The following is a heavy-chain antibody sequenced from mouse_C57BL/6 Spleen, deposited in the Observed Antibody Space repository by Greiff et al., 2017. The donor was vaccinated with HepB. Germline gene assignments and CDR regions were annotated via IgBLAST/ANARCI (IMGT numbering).Heavy chain of an antibody. Sequence: EVQLQQSGPELVKPGASVKISCKASGYTFTDYYMNWVKQSHGKSLEWIGDINPNNGGTSYNQKFKGKATLTVDKSSSTAYMELRSLTSEDSAVYYCARDTTVDYYFDYWGQGTTLTVSS. CDR1: GYTFTDYY. CDR3: ARDTTVDYYFDY. J-gene: IGHJ2*01. D-gene: IGHD1-1*01. CDR2: INPNNGGT. V-gene: IGHV1-26*01.